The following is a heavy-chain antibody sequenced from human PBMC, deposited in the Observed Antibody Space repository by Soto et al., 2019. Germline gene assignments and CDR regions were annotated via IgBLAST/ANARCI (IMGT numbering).Heavy chain of an antibody. CDR1: GGSINSGGYY. CDR2: IYYSGSA. CDR3: ARAQTIFGIITVFDY. Sequence: SETLSLTCTVSGGSINSGGYYWSWIRQHPGKGLEWIGYIYYSGSAYYNPSLKSRVTISVDTSKNQFSLKLTSVTAADTAVYFCARAQTIFGIITVFDYWGQGTLVTVSS. V-gene: IGHV4-31*03. D-gene: IGHD3-3*01. J-gene: IGHJ4*02.